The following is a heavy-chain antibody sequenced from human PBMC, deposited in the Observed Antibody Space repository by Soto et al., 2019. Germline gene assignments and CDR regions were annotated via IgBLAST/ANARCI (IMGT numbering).Heavy chain of an antibody. D-gene: IGHD3-10*01. CDR1: GFTFSRYG. CDR3: AKEDLFHPFDY. J-gene: IGHJ4*02. V-gene: IGHV3-30*18. CDR2: TSYDGSNK. Sequence: QPGGSLRLSCAASGFTFSRYGMHWVRQAPGKGLEWLAFTSYDGSNKFYADSVKGRFTISRDNSENTLYLQINGLRVEDTAMYYCAKEDLFHPFDYWGQGTLVTVSS.